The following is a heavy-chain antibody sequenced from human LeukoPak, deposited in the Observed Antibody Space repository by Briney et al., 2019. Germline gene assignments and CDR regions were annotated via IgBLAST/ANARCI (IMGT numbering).Heavy chain of an antibody. CDR3: ARGTKEYYDILTGYSPAANWFDP. D-gene: IGHD3-9*01. CDR2: INHSGST. CDR1: GGSFSGYY. Sequence: SETLSLTCAVYGGSFSGYYWSWFRQPPGKGLEWIGEINHSGSTNYNPSLKSRVTISVDTSKNQFSLKLSSVTAADTAVYYCARGTKEYYDILTGYSPAANWFDPWGQGTLVTVSS. J-gene: IGHJ5*02. V-gene: IGHV4-34*01.